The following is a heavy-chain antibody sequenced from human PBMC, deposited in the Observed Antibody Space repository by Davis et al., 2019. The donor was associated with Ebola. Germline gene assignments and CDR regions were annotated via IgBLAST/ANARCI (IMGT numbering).Heavy chain of an antibody. CDR1: GFTFSSYW. V-gene: IGHV3-21*01. Sequence: GGSLILSCAASGFTFSSYWMSCVRQAPGKGLEWVSSISSSSSYIYYAHSVKGRFTISRDNAKNSLYLQMNSLRAEDTAVYYCARTFYPIAVAGNSYYFDYWGQGTLVTVSS. CDR2: ISSSSSYI. D-gene: IGHD6-19*01. J-gene: IGHJ4*02. CDR3: ARTFYPIAVAGNSYYFDY.